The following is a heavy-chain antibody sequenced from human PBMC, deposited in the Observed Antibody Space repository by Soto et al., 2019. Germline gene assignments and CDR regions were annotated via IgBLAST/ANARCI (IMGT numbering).Heavy chain of an antibody. Sequence: SETLSLTCTVSGGSISSSSYYWGWIRHPPGKGLEWIGSIYYSGSTYYNPSLKSRVTISVDTSKNQFSLKLSSVTAAEKDVYYCARQGYCTNGVCYSYYFDYWGQGNLVTVSS. CDR3: ARQGYCTNGVCYSYYFDY. CDR2: IYYSGST. D-gene: IGHD2-8*01. J-gene: IGHJ4*02. CDR1: GGSISSSSYY. V-gene: IGHV4-39*01.